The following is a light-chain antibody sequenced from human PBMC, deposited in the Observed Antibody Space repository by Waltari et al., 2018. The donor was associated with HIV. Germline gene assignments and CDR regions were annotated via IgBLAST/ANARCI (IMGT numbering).Light chain of an antibody. V-gene: IGLV1-44*01. CDR2: SYN. J-gene: IGLJ2*01. Sequence: QSVLTQPPSASGTPGQRVTIPCSGSSSNIGSNTVNWYQQRPGTAPKLLIYSYNLRPSGVPDRFSGSKSGTSASLAISGLQSEDEADYYCAAWDDSLKGPIFGGGTKVTVL. CDR3: AAWDDSLKGPI. CDR1: SSNIGSNT.